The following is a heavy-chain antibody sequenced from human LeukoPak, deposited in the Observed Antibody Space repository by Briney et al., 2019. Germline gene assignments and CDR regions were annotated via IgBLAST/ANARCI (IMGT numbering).Heavy chain of an antibody. CDR2: IRPDGNVA. Sequence: GGSLRLSCAASGFSFSENWMSWVRQAPGKGPEWVANIRPDGNVAFHVDFVKGRFSISRDNAKNTLYLQMNGLRVEDTALYYCARDDHWGWDKWGRGTLVTVSS. J-gene: IGHJ4*02. D-gene: IGHD7-27*01. CDR3: ARDDHWGWDK. CDR1: GFSFSENW. V-gene: IGHV3-7*01.